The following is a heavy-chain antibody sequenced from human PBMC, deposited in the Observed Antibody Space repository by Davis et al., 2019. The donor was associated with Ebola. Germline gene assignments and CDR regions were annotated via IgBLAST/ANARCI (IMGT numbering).Heavy chain of an antibody. CDR2: INTGNGDT. D-gene: IGHD6-19*01. J-gene: IGHJ4*02. V-gene: IGHV1-3*04. CDR3: ARGILGQWLVS. Sequence: AASVKVSCKASGDTSNIYKIHWVRQAPGQGLEWMGWINTGNGDTRYSRKFQDRVTITRDTSASTAYMELYSLRSDDTAVYYCARGILGQWLVSWGQGTLVTVSS. CDR1: GDTSNIYK.